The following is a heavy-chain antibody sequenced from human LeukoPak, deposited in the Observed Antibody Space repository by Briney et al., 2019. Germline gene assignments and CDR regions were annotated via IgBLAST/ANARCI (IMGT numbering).Heavy chain of an antibody. CDR1: GYSFSAYY. D-gene: IGHD6-6*01. CDR2: ISPNSGDT. Sequence: ASVKVSCKASGYSFSAYYIHWVRQAPGQGLEWMGWISPNSGDTNYAQEFQGRVTMTRDTSISTVYMELSSLRSEDTAVYYCARDGPRIAALGEDFDYWGQGTLVTVSS. J-gene: IGHJ4*02. V-gene: IGHV1-2*02. CDR3: ARDGPRIAALGEDFDY.